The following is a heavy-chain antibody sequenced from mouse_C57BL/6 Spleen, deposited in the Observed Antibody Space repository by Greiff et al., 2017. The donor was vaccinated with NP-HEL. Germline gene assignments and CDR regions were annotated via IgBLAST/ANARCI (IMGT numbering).Heavy chain of an antibody. V-gene: IGHV1-82*01. Sequence: QVQLQQSGPELVKPGASVKISCKASGYAFSSSWMNWVKQRPGKGLEWIGRIYPGDGDTNYNGKFKGKATLTADKSSSTAYMQLSSLTSEDSAVYFCANEVGGGFFDYWGQGTTLTVSS. J-gene: IGHJ2*01. CDR2: IYPGDGDT. D-gene: IGHD1-1*02. CDR3: ANEVGGGFFDY. CDR1: GYAFSSSW.